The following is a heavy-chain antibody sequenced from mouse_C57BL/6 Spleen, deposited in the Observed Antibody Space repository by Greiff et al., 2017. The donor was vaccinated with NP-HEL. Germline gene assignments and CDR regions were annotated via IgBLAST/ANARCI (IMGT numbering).Heavy chain of an antibody. V-gene: IGHV14-4*01. D-gene: IGHD1-1*01. CDR2: IDPENGDT. Sequence: VQLQQSGAELVRPGASLKLSCTASGFNIKDDYMHWVKQRPEQGLEWIGWIDPENGDTEYASKFQGKATITADTSSNTAYLQLSSLTSEDTAVYYCTTYGSSSYYAMDYWGQGTSVTVSS. CDR1: GFNIKDDY. CDR3: TTYGSSSYYAMDY. J-gene: IGHJ4*01.